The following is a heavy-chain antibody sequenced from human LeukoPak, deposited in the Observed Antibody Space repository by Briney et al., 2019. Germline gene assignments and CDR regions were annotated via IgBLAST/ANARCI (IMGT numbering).Heavy chain of an antibody. Sequence: GGSLRLSXAASGFTVSSNYMSWVRQAPGKGLEWVSVIYSGGSTYYADSVKGRFTISRDNSKNTLYLQMNSLRAEDTAVYYCARPPPSFNYYYYMDVWGKGTTVTVSS. V-gene: IGHV3-66*02. CDR2: IYSGGST. CDR1: GFTVSSNY. J-gene: IGHJ6*03. CDR3: ARPPPSFNYYYYMDV.